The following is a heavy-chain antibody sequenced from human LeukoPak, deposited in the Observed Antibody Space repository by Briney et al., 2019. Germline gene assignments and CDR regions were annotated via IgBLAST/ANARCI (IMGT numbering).Heavy chain of an antibody. CDR1: GFTFSSYE. Sequence: GGSLRLSCAASGFTFSSYEMNWVRQAPGKGLEWVSYISSSGSTIYYADSVKGRFTISRDNAKNSLYLQMNSLRAEDTAVYYCARYGSGSYTSYGMDVWGQGTTVTVSS. CDR2: ISSSGSTI. J-gene: IGHJ6*02. CDR3: ARYGSGSYTSYGMDV. V-gene: IGHV3-48*03. D-gene: IGHD3-10*01.